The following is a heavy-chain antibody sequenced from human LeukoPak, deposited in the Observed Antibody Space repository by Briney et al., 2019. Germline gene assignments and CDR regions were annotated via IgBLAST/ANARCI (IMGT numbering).Heavy chain of an antibody. Sequence: GGSLRLSCAASGFTFSDYYMSWIRQAPGKGLEWVSYISSSGSTIYYADSVKGRFTISRDNAKNSLYLQMNSLRAEDTALYYCAKDTAHYYGMDVWGQGTTVTVSS. CDR3: AKDTAHYYGMDV. J-gene: IGHJ6*02. D-gene: IGHD5-18*01. V-gene: IGHV3-11*01. CDR2: ISSSGSTI. CDR1: GFTFSDYY.